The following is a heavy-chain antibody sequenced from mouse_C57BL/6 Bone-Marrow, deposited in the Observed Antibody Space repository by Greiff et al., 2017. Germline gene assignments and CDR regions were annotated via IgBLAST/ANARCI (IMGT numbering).Heavy chain of an antibody. D-gene: IGHD2-5*01. Sequence: ESGPGMVKPSQSLSLTCTVTGYSITSGYDWHWIRHFPGNKLEWMGYISYSGSTNYNPSLKSRISITHDTSKNHFFLKLNSVTTEDTATYYCARGYSNVFDYWGQGTTLTVSS. CDR1: GYSITSGYD. J-gene: IGHJ2*01. CDR2: ISYSGST. CDR3: ARGYSNVFDY. V-gene: IGHV3-1*01.